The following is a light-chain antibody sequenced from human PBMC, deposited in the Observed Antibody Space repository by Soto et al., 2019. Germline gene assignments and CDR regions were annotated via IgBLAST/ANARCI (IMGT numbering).Light chain of an antibody. V-gene: IGKV3-20*01. CDR2: GAS. CDR3: QQYGNAPIT. Sequence: EPVLTQSPGTLSLSTGEGATLSCRATQAVYSSLFAWYQQKPGQAPRLLIYGASSRATGIPDRFSGSGSGTDFTLSISRLEVEDFAVYHCQQYGNAPITFGQGTRLEIK. J-gene: IGKJ5*01. CDR1: QAVYSSL.